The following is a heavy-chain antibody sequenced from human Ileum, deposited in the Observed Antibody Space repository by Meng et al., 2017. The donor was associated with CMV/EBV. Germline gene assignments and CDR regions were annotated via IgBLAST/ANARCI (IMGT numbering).Heavy chain of an antibody. CDR1: SGSFSDFF. CDR3: ARGRDFWWEMDY. Sequence: GHLHQWGAGLLKPSGTLSLTWPVYSGSFSDFFWGWIRQPPGKGLEWIGESSHSGNTKYNPSLKSRVTISVDASKNQFSLNMRSVTAADTAVYYCARGRDFWWEMDYTGQGTLVTVSS. D-gene: IGHD1-26*01. V-gene: IGHV4-34*01. CDR2: SSHSGNT. J-gene: IGHJ4*02.